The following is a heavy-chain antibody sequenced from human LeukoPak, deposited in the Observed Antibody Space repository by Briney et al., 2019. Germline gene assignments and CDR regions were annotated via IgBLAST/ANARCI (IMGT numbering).Heavy chain of an antibody. D-gene: IGHD3-10*01. J-gene: IGHJ4*02. CDR3: AKDIGSYYDY. V-gene: IGHV3-30*02. CDR1: GFTFSSNG. CDR2: IQYDGSKK. Sequence: GGSLRLSCVVSGFTFSSNGMHWVRQAPGKGLEWVTFIQYDGSKKYYADSVKGRFTISRDNSKNTLYLEMNSLRAEDTAVYYCAKDIGSYYDYWGQGIQVTVSS.